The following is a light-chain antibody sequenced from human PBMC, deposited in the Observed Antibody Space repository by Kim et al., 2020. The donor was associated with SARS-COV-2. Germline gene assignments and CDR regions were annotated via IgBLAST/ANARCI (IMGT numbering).Light chain of an antibody. CDR1: KLGDKY. Sequence: SVAPVQTASITCSGDKLGDKYACWYQQKPGQSPGLVIYQDSKRPSGIPERFSGSNSGNTATLTISGTQAMDEADYYCQAWDSSTVVFGGGTQLTVL. CDR2: QDS. CDR3: QAWDSSTVV. J-gene: IGLJ2*01. V-gene: IGLV3-1*01.